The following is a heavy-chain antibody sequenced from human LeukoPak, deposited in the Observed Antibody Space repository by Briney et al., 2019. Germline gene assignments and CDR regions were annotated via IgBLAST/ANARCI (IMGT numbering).Heavy chain of an antibody. V-gene: IGHV1-8*03. CDR3: ARGIAVAGTGFYYYYYSHMDV. D-gene: IGHD6-13*01. J-gene: IGHJ6*03. CDR1: GYTFTSYD. CDR2: MSRNSGNT. Sequence: GGSLKLSCKASGYTFTSYDINWVRQATGQGLEWMGRMSRNSGNTCYADTVQGRVTITRNTSINTAYLEMNSLRAEDTAVYYCARGIAVAGTGFYYYYYSHMDVWGEGTTVTVSS.